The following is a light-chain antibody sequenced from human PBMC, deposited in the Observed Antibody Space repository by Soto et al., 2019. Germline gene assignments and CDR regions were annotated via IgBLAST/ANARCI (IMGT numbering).Light chain of an antibody. CDR2: GAS. CDR1: QSVSSSY. Sequence: EIVLTQSPGTLSLSPGERATLSCRASQSVSSSYLAWYQQKPGQAPRLLIYGASSRATAIPDRCSASVSGTDFTITISRREPEDCLVYYCLQYGSTPGTFGQGTKLEIK. CDR3: LQYGSTPGT. J-gene: IGKJ2*01. V-gene: IGKV3-20*01.